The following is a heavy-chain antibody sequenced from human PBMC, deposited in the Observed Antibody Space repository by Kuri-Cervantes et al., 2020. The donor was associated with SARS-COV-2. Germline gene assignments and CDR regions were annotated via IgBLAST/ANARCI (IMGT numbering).Heavy chain of an antibody. CDR2: IWYDGRNT. J-gene: IGHJ6*03. CDR1: GFTFSDYD. CDR3: ARNHSMDV. V-gene: IGHV3-33*08. Sequence: GGSLRLSCASSGFTFSDYDMHWVRQAPGKGLEWVAVIWYDGRNTYYTGSVKGRFTISRDNSKNMMYLEVNSLRAEGTAVYYCARNHSMDVWGTGTAVTVSS.